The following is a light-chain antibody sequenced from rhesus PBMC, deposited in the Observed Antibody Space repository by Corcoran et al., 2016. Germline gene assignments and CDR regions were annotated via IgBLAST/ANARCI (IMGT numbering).Light chain of an antibody. CDR2: EAS. J-gene: IGKJ1*01. CDR1: QGITND. Sequence: DIQMTQSPSSLSASVGDRVTITCRASQGITNDLAWYQQKPGETPKLLIYEASSLQRGIPSRFSGSGSGTDFTLTISSLQSEDFATYYCQHYYSTPRTFGQGTKVEIK. V-gene: IGKV1-25*01. CDR3: QHYYSTPRT.